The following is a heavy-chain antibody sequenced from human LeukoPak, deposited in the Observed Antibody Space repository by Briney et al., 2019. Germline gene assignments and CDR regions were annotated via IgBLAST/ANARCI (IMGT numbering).Heavy chain of an antibody. D-gene: IGHD4-11*01. CDR1: GHSISSGYY. V-gene: IGHV4-38-2*01. CDR2: MYHRGST. J-gene: IGHJ6*03. CDR3: ARHRGDNSNPRYSFYYMAV. Sequence: SETLSLTCSVSGHSISSGYYWGWIRQPPGKGLEWIGTMYHRGSTYYNPSLKSRVTMSGDTSKNHFSLKLSSVIAAHAALYYPARHRGDNSNPRYSFYYMAVWGKGTTVTVSS.